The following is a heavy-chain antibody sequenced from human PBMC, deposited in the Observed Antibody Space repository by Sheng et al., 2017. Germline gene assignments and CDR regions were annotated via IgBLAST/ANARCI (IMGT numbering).Heavy chain of an antibody. D-gene: IGHD6-13*01. V-gene: IGHV4-34*01. CDR1: GGSFSGYY. CDR2: INHSGST. CDR3: ARALRSSSFPGYYYYYGMDV. Sequence: QVQLQQWGAGLLKPSETLSLTCAVYGGSFSGYYWSWIRQPPGKGLEWIGEINHSGSTNYNPSLKSRVTISVDTSKNQFSLKLSSVTAADTAVYYCARALRSSSFPGYYYYYGMDVWGQGTTVTVSS. J-gene: IGHJ6*02.